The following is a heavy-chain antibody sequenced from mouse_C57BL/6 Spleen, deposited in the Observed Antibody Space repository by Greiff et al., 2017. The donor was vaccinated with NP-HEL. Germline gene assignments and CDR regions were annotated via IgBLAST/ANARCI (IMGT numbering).Heavy chain of an antibody. V-gene: IGHV1-66*01. CDR3: ARSSGSFDY. CDR2: IYPGSGNT. Sequence: QVQLQQSGPELVKPGASVKISCKASGYSFTSSYIHWVKQRPGQGLEWIGWIYPGSGNTKYNEKFKGKATLTADTSSSTAYMQLSSLTSEDSAVYYCARSSGSFDYWGQGTTLTVSS. CDR1: GYSFTSSY. J-gene: IGHJ2*01. D-gene: IGHD1-1*01.